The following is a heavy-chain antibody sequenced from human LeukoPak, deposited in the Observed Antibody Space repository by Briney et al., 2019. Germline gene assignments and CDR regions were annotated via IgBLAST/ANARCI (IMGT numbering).Heavy chain of an antibody. CDR1: GFTFSSYG. Sequence: GGSLRLSCAASGFTFSSYGMHWVRQAPGKGLEWVAVISYDGSNKYYADSVKGRFTISRDNSKHTLYLQMNSLRAEDTAVYYCAKDLAYDSSGYLYYYYYGMDVWGQGTTVTVSS. CDR2: ISYDGSNK. V-gene: IGHV3-30*18. D-gene: IGHD3-22*01. CDR3: AKDLAYDSSGYLYYYYYGMDV. J-gene: IGHJ6*02.